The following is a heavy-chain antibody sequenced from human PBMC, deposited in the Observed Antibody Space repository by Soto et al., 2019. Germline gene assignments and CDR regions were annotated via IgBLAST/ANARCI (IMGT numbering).Heavy chain of an antibody. Sequence: SETLSLTCTVSGGSISSYYWSWIRQPPGKGLEWIGYIYYSGSTNYNPSLKSRVTISVDTSKNQFSLKLSSVTAADTAVYYCARDSGYSYGLTYYYYGMDVWGQGTTVTVS. CDR3: ARDSGYSYGLTYYYYGMDV. CDR2: IYYSGST. V-gene: IGHV4-59*01. CDR1: GGSISSYY. D-gene: IGHD5-18*01. J-gene: IGHJ6*02.